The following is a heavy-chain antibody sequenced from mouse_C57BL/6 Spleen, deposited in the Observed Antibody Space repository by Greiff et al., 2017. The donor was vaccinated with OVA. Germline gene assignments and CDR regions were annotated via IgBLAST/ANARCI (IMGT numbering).Heavy chain of an antibody. CDR3: TAPGFAY. CDR2: IDPENGDT. J-gene: IGHJ3*01. CDR1: GFNIKDDY. V-gene: IGHV14-4*01. Sequence: VQLQQSGAELVRPGASVKLSCTASGFNIKDDYMHWVKQRPEQGLEWIGWIDPENGDTEYASKVQGKATITADTSSNTAYLQLSSLTSEDTAVYYCTAPGFAYWGQGTLVTVSA.